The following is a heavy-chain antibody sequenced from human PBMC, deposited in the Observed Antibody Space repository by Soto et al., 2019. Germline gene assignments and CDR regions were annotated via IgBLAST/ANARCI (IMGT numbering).Heavy chain of an antibody. J-gene: IGHJ5*02. CDR3: ATYWGTESHTFWFDL. CDR2: LHFRGYT. V-gene: IGHV4-59*11. Sequence: SETLPHLHCLWWLHRQPVLDLGPAVPGKGLEWIGHLHFRGYTNYNPSLQSRVTISSARSTNQVSLTLTSVTAADTAIYYCATYWGTESHTFWFDLWGRGAQVTVS. CDR1: WLHRQPV. D-gene: IGHD3-16*01.